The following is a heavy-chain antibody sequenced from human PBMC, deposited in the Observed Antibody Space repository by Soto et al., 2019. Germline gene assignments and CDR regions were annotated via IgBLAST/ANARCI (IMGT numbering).Heavy chain of an antibody. CDR1: GFKLDDYM. J-gene: IGHJ4*02. Sequence: GGNLRLSCEASGFKLDDYMMHWVRQAPGKGLEWISLISWDGGSIDYADSIKGRFTVSRDNSKNSLYLHMNSLKTEDTAIYYFTKEGTGGTTLFHWGQGTL. CDR2: ISWDGGSI. CDR3: TKEGTGGTTLFH. D-gene: IGHD1-1*01. V-gene: IGHV3-43*01.